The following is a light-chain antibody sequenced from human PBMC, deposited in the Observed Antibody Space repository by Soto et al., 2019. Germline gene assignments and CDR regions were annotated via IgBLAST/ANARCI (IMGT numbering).Light chain of an antibody. Sequence: QSVLTQPPSMSASPGQRVTISCTGSSSNIGAGYDVHWYQQLPGTAPKLLIYGRSNWPSGFPDRFSGSKSGTSASLAITGLQAEDEADYYRQSYDSSLSGYVFGTGTKVTVL. V-gene: IGLV1-40*01. CDR2: GRS. CDR1: SSNIGAGYD. CDR3: QSYDSSLSGYV. J-gene: IGLJ1*01.